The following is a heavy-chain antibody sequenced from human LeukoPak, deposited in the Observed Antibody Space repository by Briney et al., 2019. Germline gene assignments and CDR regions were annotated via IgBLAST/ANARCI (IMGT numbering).Heavy chain of an antibody. J-gene: IGHJ6*03. V-gene: IGHV3-7*01. CDR3: ARVQAEPAAFTFYYYYYMDV. Sequence: GGSLRLSCSASRFTFSSYWMSWVRQAPGKGLEWVANIKQDGSEKYYVDSVKGRFTISRDNAKNSLYLQMNSLRAEDTAVYYCARVQAEPAAFTFYYYYYMDVWGKGTTVTVSS. D-gene: IGHD2-2*01. CDR1: RFTFSSYW. CDR2: IKQDGSEK.